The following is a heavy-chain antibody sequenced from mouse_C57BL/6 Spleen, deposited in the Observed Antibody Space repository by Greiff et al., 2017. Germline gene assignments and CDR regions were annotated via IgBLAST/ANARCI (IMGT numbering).Heavy chain of an antibody. D-gene: IGHD2-1*01. CDR3: ARDQGYYGILDY. Sequence: EVKVVESGGGLVKPGGSLKLSCAASGFTFSSYAMSWVRQTPEKRLEWVATISDGGSYTYYPDNVKGRFTISRDNAKNNLYLQMSHLKSEDTAMYYCARDQGYYGILDYWGQGTTRTVSS. J-gene: IGHJ2*01. V-gene: IGHV5-4*01. CDR2: ISDGGSYT. CDR1: GFTFSSYA.